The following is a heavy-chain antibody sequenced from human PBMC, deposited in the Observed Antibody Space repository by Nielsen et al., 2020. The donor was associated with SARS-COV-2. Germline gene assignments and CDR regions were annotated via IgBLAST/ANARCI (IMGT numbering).Heavy chain of an antibody. D-gene: IGHD3-3*01. J-gene: IGHJ6*02. V-gene: IGHV4-31*03. Sequence: SETLSLTCTVSGGSISSGGYYWSWIRQHPGKGLEWIGYISYSGTTYYNPSLRSRVTISLDTSKNQFSLKLSSVTAADTAVYYCARDLTTYYDFWSGPYYYGMDVWGQGTTVTVSS. CDR2: ISYSGTT. CDR3: ARDLTTYYDFWSGPYYYGMDV. CDR1: GGSISSGGYY.